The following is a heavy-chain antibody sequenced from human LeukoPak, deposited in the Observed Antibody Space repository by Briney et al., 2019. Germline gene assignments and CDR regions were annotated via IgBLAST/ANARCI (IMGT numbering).Heavy chain of an antibody. D-gene: IGHD3-16*01. J-gene: IGHJ4*02. CDR3: ARRWGNIVGVTYEY. CDR1: GSSITSVSHY. Sequence: SETLCLTFTISGSSITSVSHYWGGIRQPPGKSREWIGDMYYTGSTYYSPSLRSRVTMSVHTSENQFSLRLNSVTAVDTAVYYCARRWGNIVGVTYEYWGQGALVTVSS. V-gene: IGHV4-39*01. CDR2: MYYTGST.